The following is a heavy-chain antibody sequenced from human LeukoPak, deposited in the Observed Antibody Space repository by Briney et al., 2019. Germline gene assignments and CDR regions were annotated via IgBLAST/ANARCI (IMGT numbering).Heavy chain of an antibody. D-gene: IGHD2-21*02. CDR2: ISGSGGST. V-gene: IGHV3-23*01. CDR3: ASRDPYRGGDCYFDY. CDR1: GFTVSSNY. J-gene: IGHJ4*02. Sequence: GGSLRLSCAASGFTVSSNYMSWVRQAPGKGLEWVSAISGSGGSTYYADSVKGRFTISRDNSKNTLYLQMNSLRAEDTAVYYCASRDPYRGGDCYFDYWGQGTLVTVSS.